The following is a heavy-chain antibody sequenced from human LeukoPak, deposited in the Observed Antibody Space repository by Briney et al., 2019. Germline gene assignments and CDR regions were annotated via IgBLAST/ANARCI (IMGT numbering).Heavy chain of an antibody. CDR2: INPSGGST. V-gene: IGHV1-46*01. CDR3: ATDGAAYRSRWLY. Sequence: ASVKVSCKASGYTFTSYYMHWVRQAPGQGREWMGRINPSGGSTSYAQKLQGRVTMTRDTSTSTVYVELSSRRSVDTVVEYCATDGAAYRSRWLYWGQGPLVPVSS. CDR1: GYTFTSYY. D-gene: IGHD6-13*01. J-gene: IGHJ4*02.